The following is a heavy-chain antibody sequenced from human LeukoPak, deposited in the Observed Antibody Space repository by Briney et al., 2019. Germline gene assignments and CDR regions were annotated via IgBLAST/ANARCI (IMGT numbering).Heavy chain of an antibody. CDR1: GFTFSSYW. V-gene: IGHV3-74*01. CDR2: ISSDGSST. J-gene: IGHJ6*04. CDR3: ARAWDV. Sequence: PGGSLRLSCVASGFTFSSYWMHWVRHAPGKGLVWVSRISSDGSSTSYADSVKGRFTISRDNAKNTVYLEMNSLRAEDTAVYYCARAWDVWGKGTTVTISS.